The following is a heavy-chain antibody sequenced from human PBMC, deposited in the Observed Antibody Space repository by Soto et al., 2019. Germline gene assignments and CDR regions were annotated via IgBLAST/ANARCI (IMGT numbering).Heavy chain of an antibody. CDR3: ARDPARFGIAAAGKSPIDY. CDR2: ISAYNGNT. CDR1: GYTFTSYG. D-gene: IGHD6-13*01. V-gene: IGHV1-18*01. Sequence: GASVKVSCKASGYTFTSYGISWVRQAPGQGLEWMGWISAYNGNTNYAQKLQGRVTMTTDTSTSTAYMELRSLRSDDTAVYYCARDPARFGIAAAGKSPIDYWGQGTLVTSPQ. J-gene: IGHJ4*02.